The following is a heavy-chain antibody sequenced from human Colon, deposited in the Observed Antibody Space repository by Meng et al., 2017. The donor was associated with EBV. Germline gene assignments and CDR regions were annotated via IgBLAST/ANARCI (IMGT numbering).Heavy chain of an antibody. J-gene: IGHJ4*02. Sequence: QVQLQESGPGLVKPSQTLSLTCTVSGDSISSDYFWSWLRQPPGKGLEWIGYIYHGGSTDYNPSLRSRVTISVDTSKNQFSLKLSSVTAADTAIYYCTRHTAYSQGYWGQGTLVTVSS. CDR3: TRHTAYSQGY. CDR2: IYHGGST. D-gene: IGHD4-11*01. CDR1: GDSISSDYF. V-gene: IGHV4-30-4*01.